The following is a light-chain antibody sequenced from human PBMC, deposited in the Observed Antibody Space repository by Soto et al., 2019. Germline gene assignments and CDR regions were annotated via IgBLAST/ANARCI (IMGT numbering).Light chain of an antibody. CDR1: QSVSSDY. V-gene: IGKV3-20*01. CDR2: GAS. CDR3: QQYGNSPPWT. J-gene: IGKJ1*01. Sequence: DIVLTQSPGTLSLSPGERATLSCRASQSVSSDYFAWYQQKPGQAPRLLIYGASTRATGIPDRFTGSGSGTDFTLPISRLEPEDLAVYYCQQYGNSPPWTFGQGTKVEIK.